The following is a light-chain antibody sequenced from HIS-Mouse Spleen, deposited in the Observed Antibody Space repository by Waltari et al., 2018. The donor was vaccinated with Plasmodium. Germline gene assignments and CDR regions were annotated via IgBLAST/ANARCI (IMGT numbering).Light chain of an antibody. CDR3: CSYAGSSTFV. CDR1: SSDVGSYNL. J-gene: IGLJ1*01. V-gene: IGLV2-23*01. Sequence: QSALTQPASVSGSPGQSITISCTGTSSDVGSYNLVPWYQQHPGKAPKLMIYEGSKRPSVVSNRFSGSKSGNTASLTISGLQAEDEADYYCCSYAGSSTFVFGTGTKVTVL. CDR2: EGS.